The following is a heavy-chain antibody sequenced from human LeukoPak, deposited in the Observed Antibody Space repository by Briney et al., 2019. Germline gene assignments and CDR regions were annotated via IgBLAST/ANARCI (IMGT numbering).Heavy chain of an antibody. D-gene: IGHD5-18*01. V-gene: IGHV3-64*02. CDR2: ISTNGGST. Sequence: GGSLRLSCAASGFTFSSYAMHWVRQAPGKGLEYVSGISTNGGSTYYADSVKGRFTISRDNAKNSLYLQMNSLRAEDTAVYYCARENLVVDTASAYFDYWGQGTLVTVSS. CDR1: GFTFSSYA. J-gene: IGHJ4*02. CDR3: ARENLVVDTASAYFDY.